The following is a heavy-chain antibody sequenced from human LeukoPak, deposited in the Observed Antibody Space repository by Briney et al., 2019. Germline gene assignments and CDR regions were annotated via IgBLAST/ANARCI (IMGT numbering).Heavy chain of an antibody. J-gene: IGHJ4*02. CDR2: ISSNGGTT. CDR1: GFTFSSDA. CDR3: ARSSGYGYYFDY. V-gene: IGHV3-64*01. Sequence: GGSLRLSCAASGFTFSSDAMHWVRQAPGKGLEYVSAISSNGGTTHYGNSVKGRFTISRDNSKNTLYLQMGSLRAEDMAVYFCARSSGYGYYFDYWGLGTLVTVSS. D-gene: IGHD3-22*01.